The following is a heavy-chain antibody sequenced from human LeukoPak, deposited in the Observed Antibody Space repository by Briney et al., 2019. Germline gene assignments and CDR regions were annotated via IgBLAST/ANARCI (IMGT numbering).Heavy chain of an antibody. V-gene: IGHV4-39*07. CDR3: ASDSGSYTY. CDR2: IYYTGST. J-gene: IGHJ4*02. D-gene: IGHD3-10*01. CDR1: GGSISTSSYY. Sequence: PSETLSLTCTVSGGSISTSSYYWAWIRQPPGKGLEWIGTIYYTGSTYYNPSLKSRVTLSVDTSKNQFSLKLSSVTAADTAVYYCASDSGSYTYWGQGTLVTVSS.